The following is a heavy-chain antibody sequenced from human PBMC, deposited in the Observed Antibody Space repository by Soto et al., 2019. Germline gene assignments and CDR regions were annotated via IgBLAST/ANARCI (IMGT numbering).Heavy chain of an antibody. J-gene: IGHJ6*02. CDR2: INPSGGST. Sequence: ASVKVSCKASGYTFTSYYMHCVRQAPGQGLEWMGIINPSGGSTSYAQKFQGRVTMTRDTSTSTVYMELSSLRSEDTAVYYCARGYDSSGYWGWSRTPPNYYYYYGMDVWGQGTTVTVSS. CDR3: ARGYDSSGYWGWSRTPPNYYYYYGMDV. CDR1: GYTFTSYY. D-gene: IGHD3-22*01. V-gene: IGHV1-46*01.